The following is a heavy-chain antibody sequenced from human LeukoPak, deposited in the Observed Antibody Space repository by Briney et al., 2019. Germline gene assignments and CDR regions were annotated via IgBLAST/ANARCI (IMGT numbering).Heavy chain of an antibody. Sequence: PSETLSLTCTLSGGSISSGGYYWSWIRQHRGKGLEWIGYIYYSGSTYYNPSLKSRVTITVDTSKNQFSLKLSSVTAADTAVYYCARGGSIYYYYGMDVWGQGTTVTVSS. V-gene: IGHV4-31*03. J-gene: IGHJ6*02. CDR3: ARGGSIYYYYGMDV. CDR2: IYYSGST. D-gene: IGHD2/OR15-2a*01. CDR1: GGSISSGGYY.